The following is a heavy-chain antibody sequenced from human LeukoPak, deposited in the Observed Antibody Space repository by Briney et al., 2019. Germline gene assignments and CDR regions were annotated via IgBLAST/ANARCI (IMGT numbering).Heavy chain of an antibody. CDR2: INYSGNI. CDR1: GDSISSDY. J-gene: IGHJ4*02. D-gene: IGHD2-21*02. CDR3: ARLDCGADSCYNY. V-gene: IGHV4-59*08. Sequence: SETLSLTCLVSGDSISSDYWSWVRQPPGKGLEWLGFINYSGNISYNPPIKSRVTISIDTSNNHVSLNLRSVTATDTAIYYCARLDCGADSCYNYWGRGSLVTVSS.